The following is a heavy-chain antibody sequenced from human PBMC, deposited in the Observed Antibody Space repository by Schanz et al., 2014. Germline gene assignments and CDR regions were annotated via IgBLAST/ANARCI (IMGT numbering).Heavy chain of an antibody. CDR1: GFIVSSTY. J-gene: IGHJ4*02. CDR3: ARGDPVAGLDD. CDR2: IYSGVST. V-gene: IGHV3-66*01. Sequence: EVQLVESGGDLVQPGGSQRLSCAASGFIVSSTYMTWVRQAPGKGLEWVSIIYSGVSTYYADSVKGRFTISRDNSKNTVYLQMNSLRGEDTGMYDCARGDPVAGLDDWGRGTLVTVSS.